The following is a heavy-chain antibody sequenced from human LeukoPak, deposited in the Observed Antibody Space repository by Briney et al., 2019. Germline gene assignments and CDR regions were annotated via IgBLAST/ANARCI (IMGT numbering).Heavy chain of an antibody. D-gene: IGHD6-19*01. CDR2: IDPSGGST. CDR3: ARALAVAGIDY. V-gene: IGHV1-46*01. CDR1: GYTFTSYY. J-gene: IGHJ4*02. Sequence: ASVKVSCKASGYTFTSYYMHWVRQAPGQGLEWMGIIDPSGGSTSYAQKFQGRVTMTRDTSTSTVYMELSSLRSEDTAVYYCARALAVAGIDYWGQGTLVTVSS.